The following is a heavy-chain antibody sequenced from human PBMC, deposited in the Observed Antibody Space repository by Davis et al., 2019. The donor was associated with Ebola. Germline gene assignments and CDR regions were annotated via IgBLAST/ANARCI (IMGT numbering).Heavy chain of an antibody. CDR1: GFTFSGSA. D-gene: IGHD3-3*01. Sequence: GESLKISCVASGFTFSGSAMHWVRQASGKGLEWVGRIRSNANSYATAYAASVKGRFTISRDDSKNTAYLQMNSLRAEDTAVYYCARDAAPYYDFWSGYPDYWGQGTLVTVSS. J-gene: IGHJ4*02. CDR3: ARDAAPYYDFWSGYPDY. CDR2: IRSNANSYAT. V-gene: IGHV3-73*01.